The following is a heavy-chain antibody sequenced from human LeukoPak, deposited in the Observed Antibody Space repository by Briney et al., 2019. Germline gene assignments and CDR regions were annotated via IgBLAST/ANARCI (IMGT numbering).Heavy chain of an antibody. CDR2: INPNSGGT. Sequence: ASVKVSCKASGYXXTGXYXXXXRXXXXXXXXXXGXINPNSGGTKYAQKFQGRVTMTRDTSISTAYMELNRLRSDDTAVYYCARDRDYGSGIFDYWGQGTLVTVSS. J-gene: IGHJ4*02. CDR1: GYXXTGXY. D-gene: IGHD3-10*01. V-gene: IGHV1-2*02. CDR3: ARDRDYGSGIFDY.